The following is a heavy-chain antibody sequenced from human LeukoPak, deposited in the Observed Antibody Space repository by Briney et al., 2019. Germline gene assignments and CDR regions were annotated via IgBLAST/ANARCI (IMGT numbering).Heavy chain of an antibody. CDR1: GFTFSSYS. CDR3: ARAGGWGYSSSSGYYFDY. CDR2: ISSSSSYI. Sequence: PGGSLRLSCAASGFTFSSYSMNWVRQAPGKVLEWVSSISSSSSYIYYADSVKGRFTISRDSAKNSLYLQMNSLRAEDTAVYYCARAGGWGYSSSSGYYFDYWGQGTLVTVSS. D-gene: IGHD6-6*01. J-gene: IGHJ4*02. V-gene: IGHV3-21*01.